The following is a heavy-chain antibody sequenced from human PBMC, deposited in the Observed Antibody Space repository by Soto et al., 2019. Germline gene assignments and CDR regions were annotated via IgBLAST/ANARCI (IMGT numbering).Heavy chain of an antibody. J-gene: IGHJ4*02. CDR1: GASITSTTYF. Sequence: QLQLQESGPGLVKPSETLTLTCSLSGASITSTTYFWAWIRQPPGKGLEWIGSIYYNGRTHYNPSLRSRVTISVDRSKNQFSLTMSSVTAADTACYYCAKNLPRTGRFDYWGQGTSVTVSS. V-gene: IGHV4-39*01. CDR2: IYYNGRT. CDR3: AKNLPRTGRFDY.